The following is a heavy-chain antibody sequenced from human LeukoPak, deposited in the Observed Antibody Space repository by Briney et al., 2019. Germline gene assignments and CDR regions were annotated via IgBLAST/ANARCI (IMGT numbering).Heavy chain of an antibody. CDR2: ISGSGGST. CDR3: AKDLQASGGWYSVSYYGMDV. V-gene: IGHV3-23*01. D-gene: IGHD6-19*01. Sequence: QPGRSLRLSCAASGFTFSSYAMHWVRQAPGKGLEWVSAISGSGGSTYYADSVKGRFTISRDNSKNTLYLQMNSLRAEDTAVYYCAKDLQASGGWYSVSYYGMDVWGQGTTVTVSS. J-gene: IGHJ6*02. CDR1: GFTFSSYA.